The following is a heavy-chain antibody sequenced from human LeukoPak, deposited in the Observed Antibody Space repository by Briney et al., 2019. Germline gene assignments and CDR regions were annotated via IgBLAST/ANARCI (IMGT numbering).Heavy chain of an antibody. CDR3: AKLPRGSLDYFDY. V-gene: IGHV3-23*01. CDR2: ISGSGGST. D-gene: IGHD1-26*01. CDR1: GFTFDDYA. J-gene: IGHJ4*02. Sequence: GGSLRLSCAASGFTFDDYAMHWVRQAPGKGLEWVSAISGSGGSTYYADSVKGRFTISRDNSKNTLYLQMNSLRAEDTAVYYCAKLPRGSLDYFDYWGQGTLVTVSS.